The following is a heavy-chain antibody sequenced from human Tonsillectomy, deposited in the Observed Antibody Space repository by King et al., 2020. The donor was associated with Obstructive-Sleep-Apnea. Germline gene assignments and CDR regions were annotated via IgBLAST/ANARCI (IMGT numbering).Heavy chain of an antibody. D-gene: IGHD2-8*01. CDR2: IKQDGSEK. V-gene: IGHV3-7*01. Sequence: VQLVESGGGLVQPGGSLRLSCAASGFTFSNYWMSWVRQAPGKGLEWVANIKQDGSEKYYVDSVKGRFTISRDNAKSSLYLQMNSLRAEDTAVYYCARDKLMNSYTWSYFAYWGQGTLVTVSS. J-gene: IGHJ4*02. CDR1: GFTFSNYW. CDR3: ARDKLMNSYTWSYFAY.